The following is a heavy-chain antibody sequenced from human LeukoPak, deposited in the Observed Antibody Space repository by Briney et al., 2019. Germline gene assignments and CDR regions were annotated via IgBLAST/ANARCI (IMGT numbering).Heavy chain of an antibody. V-gene: IGHV3-30-3*01. J-gene: IGHJ4*02. CDR3: AKDAVFGDYEWVFDY. CDR1: GFTFSSYA. CDR2: ISYDGSNK. Sequence: PGGSLRLSCAASGFTFSSYAMHWVRQAPGEGLEWVAVISYDGSNKYYADSVKGRFTISRDNSKNTLYLQMNSLRAEDTALYYCAKDAVFGDYEWVFDYWGQGTLVTVSS. D-gene: IGHD4-17*01.